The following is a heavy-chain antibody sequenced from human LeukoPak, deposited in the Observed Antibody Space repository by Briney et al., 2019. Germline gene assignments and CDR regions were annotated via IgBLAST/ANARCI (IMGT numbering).Heavy chain of an antibody. Sequence: GGSLRLSCAASGFTFSSYWMSWVRQAPGKGLEWVANIKQDGSEKYYVDSVKGRFTISRDNAKNSLYLQMNSLKTEDTAVYYCTTRDIVVVPAATDYWGQGTLVTVSS. J-gene: IGHJ4*02. CDR2: IKQDGSEK. CDR3: TTRDIVVVPAATDY. CDR1: GFTFSSYW. V-gene: IGHV3-7*03. D-gene: IGHD2-2*01.